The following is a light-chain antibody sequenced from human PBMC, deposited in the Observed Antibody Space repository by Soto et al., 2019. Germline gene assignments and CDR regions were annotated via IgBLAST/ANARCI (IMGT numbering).Light chain of an antibody. CDR1: QSVSTN. V-gene: IGKV3-15*01. CDR3: QEYDKWPPGFT. Sequence: EIVMTQSPATLSVSPGERATLSCRASQSVSTNLAWYQQKPGQAPRLLIYGPSIRATGIPASFSGSGSGTEFTLTINSLQSEDFALYYCQEYDKWPPGFTFGPGIRVDNK. CDR2: GPS. J-gene: IGKJ3*01.